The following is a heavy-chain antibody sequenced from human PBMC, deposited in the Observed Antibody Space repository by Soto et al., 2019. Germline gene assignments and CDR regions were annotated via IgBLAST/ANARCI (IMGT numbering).Heavy chain of an antibody. D-gene: IGHD5-12*01. Sequence: QVQLVQSGAEVKKPGSSVKVSCKASGGTFSNYPISWVRQAPGQGLEWMGGIIPIFGTVNYAQKFQGRVTITADESTSTAYMELSSLRSAGTAVYYCARGNHRWLQLWYFDLWGRGTLVTVSS. CDR3: ARGNHRWLQLWYFDL. CDR1: GGTFSNYP. J-gene: IGHJ2*01. V-gene: IGHV1-69*12. CDR2: IIPIFGTV.